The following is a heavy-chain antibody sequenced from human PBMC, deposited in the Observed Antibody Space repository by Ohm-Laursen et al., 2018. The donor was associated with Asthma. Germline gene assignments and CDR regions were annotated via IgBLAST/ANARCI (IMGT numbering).Heavy chain of an antibody. CDR1: GYTFSRYS. V-gene: IGHV3-21*01. J-gene: IGHJ3*01. CDR2: ISTASTFI. D-gene: IGHD2-21*01. Sequence: SLRLSCAASGYTFSRYSIHWVRQVPGKGLEWVASISTASTFIYYADSVRGRFTISRDNSKNTLYLQMNSLRAEDTAVYYCARSNGRDCFDVWGQGTMVTVSS. CDR3: ARSNGRDCFDV.